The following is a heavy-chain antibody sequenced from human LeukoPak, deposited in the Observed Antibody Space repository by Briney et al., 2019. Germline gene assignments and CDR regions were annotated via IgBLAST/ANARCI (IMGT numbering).Heavy chain of an antibody. Sequence: GGSLRLSCAASGFTFSCYWMSWVRQAPGKGLEWVVNIKQDGSEKYYVDSVKGRFTISRDNAKNSLYLQMNSLRAEDTAVYYCARGSFGDYVGYWGQGTLVTVSS. CDR1: GFTFSCYW. CDR2: IKQDGSEK. V-gene: IGHV3-7*01. D-gene: IGHD2-15*01. J-gene: IGHJ4*02. CDR3: ARGSFGDYVGY.